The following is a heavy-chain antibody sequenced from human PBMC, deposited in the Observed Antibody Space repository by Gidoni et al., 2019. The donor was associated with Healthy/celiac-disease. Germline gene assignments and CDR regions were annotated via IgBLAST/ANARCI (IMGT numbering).Heavy chain of an antibody. CDR3: AKEQGSYYSAAFDY. J-gene: IGHJ4*02. D-gene: IGHD1-26*01. CDR1: GFTFSSYG. CDR2: ISYDGSNK. Sequence: QVQLVESGGGVVQPGRSLRLSCAASGFTFSSYGMHWVRQAPGKGLEWVAVISYDGSNKYYADSVKGRFTISRDNSKNTLYLQMNSLRAEDTAVYYCAKEQGSYYSAAFDYWGQGTLVTVSS. V-gene: IGHV3-30*18.